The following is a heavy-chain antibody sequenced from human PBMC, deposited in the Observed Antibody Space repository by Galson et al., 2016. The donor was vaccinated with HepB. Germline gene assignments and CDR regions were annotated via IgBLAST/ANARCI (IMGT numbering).Heavy chain of an antibody. J-gene: IGHJ4*02. Sequence: LRLSCAVSGFPFSRFAMTWVRQAPGRGLAWVASIDNSADTTHYVDSVKGRFTISRDNSRNTLYLQMRSLGAEDTAIYYCAKDLVATGISGTLDYWGQGTLVTVSS. CDR2: IDNSADTT. CDR3: AKDLVATGISGTLDY. CDR1: GFPFSRFA. V-gene: IGHV3-23*01. D-gene: IGHD5-12*01.